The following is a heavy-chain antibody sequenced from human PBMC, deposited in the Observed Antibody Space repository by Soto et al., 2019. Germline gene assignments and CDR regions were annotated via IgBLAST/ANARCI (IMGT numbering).Heavy chain of an antibody. Sequence: EVELLQSGGGLVQPGGSLRLSCEVSGFSFGGYAMSWVRQAPGKGLEWVSTISGSGATKYYADSVRCRFTISRDNSKDTLYLQMSSLRAEDTAVYFCAKASKGYTGYDLDFWGQGTPVTVSP. V-gene: IGHV3-23*01. CDR1: GFSFGGYA. J-gene: IGHJ4*02. CDR2: ISGSGATK. D-gene: IGHD5-12*01. CDR3: AKASKGYTGYDLDF.